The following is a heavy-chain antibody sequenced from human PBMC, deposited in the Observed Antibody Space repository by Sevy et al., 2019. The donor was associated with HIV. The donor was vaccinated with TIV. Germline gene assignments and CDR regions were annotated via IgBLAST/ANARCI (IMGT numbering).Heavy chain of an antibody. D-gene: IGHD3-10*01. CDR3: AKWKEFGNYFDY. Sequence: GGSLRLSCAASGFTFSSYAMSWIRQAPGKGLEWVSAISGSGGSTYYADSVKGRFTISRDNSKNTLYLQMNSLRAEDTAVYYCAKWKEFGNYFDYWGQRTLVTVSS. CDR1: GFTFSSYA. V-gene: IGHV3-23*01. J-gene: IGHJ4*02. CDR2: ISGSGGST.